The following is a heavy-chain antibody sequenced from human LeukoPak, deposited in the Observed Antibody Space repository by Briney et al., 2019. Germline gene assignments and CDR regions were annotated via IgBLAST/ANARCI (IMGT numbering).Heavy chain of an antibody. J-gene: IGHJ5*02. CDR1: GGSFSGYY. CDR2: INHSGST. CDR3: ARGTGPSSSWKRVTNNWFDP. Sequence: PSETLSLTCAVYGGSFSGYYWSWIRQPPGKGLEWIGEINHSGSTNYNPSLKSRVTISVDTSKNQFSLKLSSVTAADTAVYYCARGTGPSSSWKRVTNNWFDPWGQGTLVSVSS. V-gene: IGHV4-34*01. D-gene: IGHD6-13*01.